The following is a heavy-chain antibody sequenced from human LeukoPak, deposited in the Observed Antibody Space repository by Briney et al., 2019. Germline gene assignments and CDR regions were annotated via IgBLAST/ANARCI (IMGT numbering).Heavy chain of an antibody. CDR3: ARRLLWFGGAFGFDP. V-gene: IGHV4-59*01. CDR2: IYYSGST. CDR1: GGSISSYY. J-gene: IGHJ5*02. Sequence: NPSETLSLTCTVSGGSISSYYWSWIRQPPRKGLEWIGYIYYSGSTNYNPSLKSRVTISVDTSKNQFSLKLSSVTAADTAVYYCARRLLWFGGAFGFDPWGQGTLVTVSS. D-gene: IGHD3-10*01.